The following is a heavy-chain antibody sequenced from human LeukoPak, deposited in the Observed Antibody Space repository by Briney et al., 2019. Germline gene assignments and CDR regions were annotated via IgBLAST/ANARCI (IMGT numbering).Heavy chain of an antibody. Sequence: GGSLRLSCAASGFTFSSYSMNWVRQAPGERLEWVSSISSSSSYIYYADSVKGRFTISRDDAKNSLFLQMNSLRAEDTAVYYCARGIYRELPFDYWGQGTLVTVSS. CDR1: GFTFSSYS. CDR2: ISSSSSYI. D-gene: IGHD1-26*01. V-gene: IGHV3-21*01. CDR3: ARGIYRELPFDY. J-gene: IGHJ4*02.